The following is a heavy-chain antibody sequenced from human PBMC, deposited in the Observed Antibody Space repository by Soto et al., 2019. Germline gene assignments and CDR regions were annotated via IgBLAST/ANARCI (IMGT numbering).Heavy chain of an antibody. J-gene: IGHJ4*02. D-gene: IGHD5-18*01. CDR3: ARVVDSAMVPFDY. CDR2: INPDSGGT. CDR1: GYTFTAHY. V-gene: IGHV1-2*02. Sequence: RASVKVSCKASGYTFTAHYMHWVRQAPGQGLEWMGWINPDSGGTYYPQNFQGRVTMTRDTSITTAYMELSRLTYDDTAVYYCARVVDSAMVPFDYWGQGTLVTVSS.